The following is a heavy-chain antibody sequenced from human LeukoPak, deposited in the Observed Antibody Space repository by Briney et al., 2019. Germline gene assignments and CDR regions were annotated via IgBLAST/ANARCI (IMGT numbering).Heavy chain of an antibody. Sequence: SETLSLTCAVYGGSFSGYYWSWIRQPPGKGLEWIGEINHSGSTNYNPYLKSRVTISVDTSKNQFSLKLSSVTAADTAVYYCAVSARLITMVRGVDRGFDYWGQGTLVTVSS. J-gene: IGHJ4*02. CDR1: GGSFSGYY. CDR3: AVSARLITMVRGVDRGFDY. CDR2: INHSGST. V-gene: IGHV4-34*01. D-gene: IGHD3-10*01.